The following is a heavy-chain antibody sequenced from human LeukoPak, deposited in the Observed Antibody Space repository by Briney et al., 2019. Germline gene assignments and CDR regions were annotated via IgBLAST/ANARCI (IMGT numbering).Heavy chain of an antibody. CDR3: ARGLGWLLPYYFDY. CDR1: GDSISSTSYY. Sequence: SETLSLTCIVSGDSISSTSYYWAWIRQPPGKGLEWIGEIYHSGSTNYNPSLKGRVTISVDKSKNQFSLKLSSVTAADTAVYYCARGLGWLLPYYFDYWGQGTLVTVSS. V-gene: IGHV4-39*07. CDR2: IYHSGST. D-gene: IGHD3-22*01. J-gene: IGHJ4*02.